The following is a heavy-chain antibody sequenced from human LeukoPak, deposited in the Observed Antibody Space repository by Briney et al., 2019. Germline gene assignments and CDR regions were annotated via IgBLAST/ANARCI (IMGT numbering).Heavy chain of an antibody. D-gene: IGHD6-6*01. J-gene: IGHJ3*02. CDR1: GFTFSSYW. CDR2: ISTDGSST. V-gene: IGHV3-74*01. Sequence: PGGSLRLSCAASGFTFSSYWMHWVRQAPGEGLVWVSRISTDGSSTNSADSVKGRLTISRDNAKNTLYLQMNSLRAGDTAVYYCVREYSSSSGRAFDIWGQGTMVTVSP. CDR3: VREYSSSSGRAFDI.